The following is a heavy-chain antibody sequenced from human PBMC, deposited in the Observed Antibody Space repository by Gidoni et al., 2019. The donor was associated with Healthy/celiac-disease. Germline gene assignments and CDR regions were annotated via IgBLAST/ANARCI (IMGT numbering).Heavy chain of an antibody. J-gene: IGHJ4*02. CDR3: ARDIAAAFRVFDY. CDR2: IYHSGST. V-gene: IGHV4-4*02. Sequence: VQLQESGPGLVKPSGTLSLTCSVSGGSNSSSNWWSWVRQPPGKGLEWIGEIYHSGSTNYKPSLKSRVTISVDKSKNQFSLKLSSVTAADTAVYYCARDIAAAFRVFDYWGQGTLVTVSS. CDR1: GGSNSSSNW. D-gene: IGHD6-13*01.